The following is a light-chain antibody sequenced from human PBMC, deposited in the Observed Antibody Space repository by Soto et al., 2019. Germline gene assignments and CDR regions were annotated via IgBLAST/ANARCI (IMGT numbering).Light chain of an antibody. J-gene: IGKJ1*01. CDR1: QSVSGW. V-gene: IGKV1-5*01. CDR2: DAS. Sequence: IQRTQSPSTLSASVGATFSGTCRASQSVSGWLAWYQQKPGEAPKLLIYDASALPRGVPSRFSGSGSGTKFTLTIASLQPDDFATYYCQQYETFSGTFGPGTKVDIK. CDR3: QQYETFSGT.